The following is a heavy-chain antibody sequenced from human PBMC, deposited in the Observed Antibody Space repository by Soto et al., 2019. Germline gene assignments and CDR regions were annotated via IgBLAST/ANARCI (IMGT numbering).Heavy chain of an antibody. CDR2: FDPEDGET. CDR3: ATGPGGTGEYGMDV. D-gene: IGHD3-16*01. CDR1: GYTLTELS. J-gene: IGHJ6*02. V-gene: IGHV1-24*01. Sequence: QVQLVQSGAEVKKPGASVKVSCKVSGYTLTELSMHWVRQAPGKGLEWMGGFDPEDGETIYAQKFQGRVTMTEDAYTDTAYMELSSRRSEDTAVYYCATGPGGTGEYGMDVWGQGTTVTVSS.